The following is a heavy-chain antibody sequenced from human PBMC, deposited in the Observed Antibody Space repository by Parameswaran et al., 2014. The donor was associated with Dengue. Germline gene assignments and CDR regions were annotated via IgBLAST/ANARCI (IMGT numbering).Heavy chain of an antibody. CDR3: ARAADGYYYYGMDV. Sequence: WIRQSPSRGLEWLGRTYYRSKWYNDYAVSVKSRITINPDTSKNQFSLQLNSVTPEDTAVYYCARAADGYYYYGMDVWGQGTTVTVSS. CDR2: TYYRSKWYN. D-gene: IGHD2-8*01. V-gene: IGHV6-1*01. J-gene: IGHJ6*02.